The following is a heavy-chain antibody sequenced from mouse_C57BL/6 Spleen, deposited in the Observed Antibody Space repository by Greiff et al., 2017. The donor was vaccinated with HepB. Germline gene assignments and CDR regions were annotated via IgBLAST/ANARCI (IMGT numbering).Heavy chain of an antibody. D-gene: IGHD2-3*01. CDR3: AREDGHAMDY. CDR1: GYAFSSYW. CDR2: IYPGDGDT. J-gene: IGHJ4*01. V-gene: IGHV1-80*01. Sequence: QVHVKQSGAELVKPGASVKISCKASGYAFSSYWMNWVKQRPGKGLEWIGQIYPGDGDTNYNGKFKGKATLTADKSSSTAYMQLSSLTSEDSAVYFCAREDGHAMDYWGQGTSVTVSS.